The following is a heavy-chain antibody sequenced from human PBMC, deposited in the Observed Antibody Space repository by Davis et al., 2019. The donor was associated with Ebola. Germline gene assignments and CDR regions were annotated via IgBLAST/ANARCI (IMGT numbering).Heavy chain of an antibody. Sequence: SETLSLTCTVSGGSISSYYWSWIRQPPGKGLEWIREINHSGSTNYNPSLKSRVTISVDTSKNQFSLKLSSVTAADTAVYYCAREWFGESYYFDYWGQGTLVTVSS. J-gene: IGHJ4*02. D-gene: IGHD3-10*01. CDR3: AREWFGESYYFDY. V-gene: IGHV4-34*01. CDR2: INHSGST. CDR1: GGSISSYY.